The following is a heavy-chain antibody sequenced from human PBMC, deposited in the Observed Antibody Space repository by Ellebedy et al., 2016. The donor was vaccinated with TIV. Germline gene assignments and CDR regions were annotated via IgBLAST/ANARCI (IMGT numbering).Heavy chain of an antibody. D-gene: IGHD5-24*01. CDR2: IYYGGRP. Sequence: GSLRLSCAASGFTFSSYWMSWVRQAPGKGLEWIGSIYYGGRPYYNPSLKSRVTISLDMSENQFSLRLRSVTAADTAMYYCVSSVEMATRFDYWGRGTQVTVSS. V-gene: IGHV4-39*01. CDR3: VSSVEMATRFDY. J-gene: IGHJ4*02. CDR1: GFTFSSYW.